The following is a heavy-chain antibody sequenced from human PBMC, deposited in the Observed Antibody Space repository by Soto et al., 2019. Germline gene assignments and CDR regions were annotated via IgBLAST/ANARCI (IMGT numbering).Heavy chain of an antibody. CDR2: IYYNGNT. V-gene: IGHV4-59*11. CDR3: TRANRYSGY. CDR1: GGSISNHY. Sequence: QVQLQESGPGLVKPSETLSLTCTVSGGSISNHYWSWIRQPPGKGLEWIGYIYYNGNTNYNPSLKGRVTLPIDTTRSQISLKLSAVTAAGTADYYGTRANRYSGYWGRGTLVTVSS. D-gene: IGHD1-20*01. J-gene: IGHJ4*02.